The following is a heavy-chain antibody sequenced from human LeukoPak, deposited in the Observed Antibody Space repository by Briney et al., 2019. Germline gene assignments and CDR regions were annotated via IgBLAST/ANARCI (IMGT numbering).Heavy chain of an antibody. Sequence: GESLKISCKGSEYSFTSYWIGWVRQMPGKGLEWMGIIYPGDSDTRYSPSFQGQVTISADKSISTAYLQWSSLKASDTAMYYCARWGVSSGWYVSYWGQGTLVTISS. CDR2: IYPGDSDT. D-gene: IGHD6-19*01. CDR1: EYSFTSYW. CDR3: ARWGVSSGWYVSY. V-gene: IGHV5-51*01. J-gene: IGHJ4*02.